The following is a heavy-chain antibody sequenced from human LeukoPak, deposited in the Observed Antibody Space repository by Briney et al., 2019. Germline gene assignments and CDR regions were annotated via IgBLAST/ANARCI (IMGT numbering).Heavy chain of an antibody. CDR2: TYYSGST. V-gene: IGHV4-30-4*01. Sequence: SQTLSLTCAGSGGSISSGDYYWSWIRQPPGKGLEWIGYTYYSGSTYYNPSLKSRATISVDTSKNQFSLKLTSVTAADTAVYYCARPYYYDSRIDPWGQGTLVTVSS. J-gene: IGHJ5*02. CDR1: GGSISSGDYY. D-gene: IGHD3-22*01. CDR3: ARPYYYDSRIDP.